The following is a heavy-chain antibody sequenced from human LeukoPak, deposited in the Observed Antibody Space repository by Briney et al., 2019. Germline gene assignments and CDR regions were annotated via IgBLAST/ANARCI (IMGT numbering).Heavy chain of an antibody. CDR2: IYYSGST. CDR3: ARVFSTNYYDNRGWFDP. V-gene: IGHV4-59*01. J-gene: IGHJ5*02. D-gene: IGHD3-22*01. Sequence: KASETLSLTCTVSGGSISTYYWNWIRQPPGKGLEWIGYIYYSGSTNYNPSLKSRVTISVDTSKNQFSLKLSSVTAADTAVYYCARVFSTNYYDNRGWFDPWGQGTLVTVSS. CDR1: GGSISTYY.